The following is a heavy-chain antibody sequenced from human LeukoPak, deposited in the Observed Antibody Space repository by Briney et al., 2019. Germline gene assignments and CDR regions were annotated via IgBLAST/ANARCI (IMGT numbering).Heavy chain of an antibody. V-gene: IGHV4-39*07. CDR3: ARDLSPTYYYDSSGYYPYFDY. CDR1: AGSISSSSYY. J-gene: IGHJ4*02. D-gene: IGHD3-22*01. CDR2: IYYSGST. Sequence: PSETLSLTCTVSAGSISSSSYYWGWIRQPPGKGLEWIGRIYYSGSTYYNPSLKRRVTISVDTSKNQFSLKLSSVTAADTAVYYCARDLSPTYYYDSSGYYPYFDYWGQGTLATVSS.